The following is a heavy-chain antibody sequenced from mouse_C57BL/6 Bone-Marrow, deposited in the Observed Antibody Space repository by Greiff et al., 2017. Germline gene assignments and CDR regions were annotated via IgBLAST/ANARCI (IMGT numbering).Heavy chain of an antibody. J-gene: IGHJ3*01. Sequence: QVQLQQPGAELVMPGASVKLSCKASGYTFTSYWMHWVKQRPGQGLEWIGEIAPSDSYTNYNQKFKGKSTLTVENSSRTAYMQLSSLTSEDSAVYAWARDMGGHYYGSSYGLAYWGQGTLVTVSA. CDR2: IAPSDSYT. V-gene: IGHV1-69*01. D-gene: IGHD1-1*01. CDR1: GYTFTSYW. CDR3: ARDMGGHYYGSSYGLAY.